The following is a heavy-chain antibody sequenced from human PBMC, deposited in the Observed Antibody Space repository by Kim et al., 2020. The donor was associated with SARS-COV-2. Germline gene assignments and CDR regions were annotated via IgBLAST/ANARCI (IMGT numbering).Heavy chain of an antibody. J-gene: IGHJ6*02. CDR3: ARGQTFSSGSYSTDSPIHYMDV. CDR2: IYYSGST. Sequence: SETLSLTCTVSGGSISSYYWSWIRQPPGKGLEWIGYIYYSGSTNYNPSLKSRVTISVDTSKNQFSLKLSSVTAADTAVYYCARGQTFSSGSYSTDSPIHYMDVWGQGTTVTVSS. D-gene: IGHD3-10*01. CDR1: GGSISSYY. V-gene: IGHV4-59*13.